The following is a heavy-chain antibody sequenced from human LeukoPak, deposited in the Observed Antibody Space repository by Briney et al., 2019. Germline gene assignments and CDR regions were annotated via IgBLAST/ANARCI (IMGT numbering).Heavy chain of an antibody. Sequence: RGRCLSPSGSPFGPTFSSYGIHWARHPPGRGLEYVSTITRLGGTTSSPASVKATFTISRENSKNTLYRQMMSLRPPQTNMFYCVKVWQQWLVPGAFVISGARTLVSVSS. D-gene: IGHD6-19*01. J-gene: IGHJ3*02. CDR2: ITRLGGTT. CDR1: GPTFSSYG. CDR3: VKVWQQWLVPGAFVI. V-gene: IGHV3-64D*09.